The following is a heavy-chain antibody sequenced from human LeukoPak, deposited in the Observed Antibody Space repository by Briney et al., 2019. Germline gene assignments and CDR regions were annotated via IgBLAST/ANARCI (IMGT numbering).Heavy chain of an antibody. Sequence: GGSLRLSCAASGFTFSSYWMSWVRQAPGKGLEWVSAISGSGGSTYYADSVKGRFTISRDNSKNTPYLQMNSLRAEDTAVYYCAKDFAQVPAAIFDYWGQGTLVTVSS. V-gene: IGHV3-23*01. D-gene: IGHD2-2*01. CDR1: GFTFSSYW. CDR3: AKDFAQVPAAIFDY. CDR2: ISGSGGST. J-gene: IGHJ4*02.